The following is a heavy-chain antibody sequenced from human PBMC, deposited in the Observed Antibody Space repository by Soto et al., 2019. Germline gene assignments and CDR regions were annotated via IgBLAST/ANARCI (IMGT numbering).Heavy chain of an antibody. CDR2: IYPGDSDT. V-gene: IGHV5-51*01. Sequence: RKISCKGSGYSFTSYWIGWVRQMPGKGLEWMGIIYPGDSDTRYSPSFQGQVTISADKSISTAYLQWSSLKASDTAMYYCARTIRDCSGGSCYLGHYYYYGMDVWGQGTTVTVSS. D-gene: IGHD2-15*01. CDR1: GYSFTSYW. CDR3: ARTIRDCSGGSCYLGHYYYYGMDV. J-gene: IGHJ6*02.